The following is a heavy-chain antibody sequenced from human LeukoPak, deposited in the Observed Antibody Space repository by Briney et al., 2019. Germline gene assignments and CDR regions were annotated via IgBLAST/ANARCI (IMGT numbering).Heavy chain of an antibody. CDR3: ARTPHYYDSSGYYNDY. J-gene: IGHJ4*02. V-gene: IGHV4-59*01. Sequence: SETLSLTCTVSGGSISSYYWSWIRQPPGKGLEWIGYIYHSGSANYNPSLKSRVTMSVDTAKNQFSLKLSSVAAADTAVYYCARTPHYYDSSGYYNDYWGQGTLVTVSS. CDR1: GGSISSYY. D-gene: IGHD3-22*01. CDR2: IYHSGSA.